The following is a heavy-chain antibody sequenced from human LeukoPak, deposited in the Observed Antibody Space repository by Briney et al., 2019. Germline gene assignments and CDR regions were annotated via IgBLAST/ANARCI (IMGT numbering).Heavy chain of an antibody. CDR1: GASISSNSYY. Sequence: PSETLSLTCTVSGASISSNSYYWGWIRQPPGKGLEWIGSIYYSGSTYYNPSLKSRVTISVDTSKNQFSLKLSSVTAADTAVYYCARGPSMVRGVINYYYYYYMDVWGKGTTVTVSS. CDR2: IYYSGST. CDR3: ARGPSMVRGVINYYYYYYMDV. D-gene: IGHD3-10*01. J-gene: IGHJ6*03. V-gene: IGHV4-39*01.